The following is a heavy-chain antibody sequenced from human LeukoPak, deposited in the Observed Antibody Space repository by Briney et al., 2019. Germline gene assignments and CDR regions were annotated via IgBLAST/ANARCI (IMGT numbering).Heavy chain of an antibody. CDR1: GFTFSDYY. J-gene: IGHJ4*02. CDR3: ARVPVQLLWQSYYFDY. Sequence: GGSLRLSCAASGFTFSDYYMSWIRQAPGKGLEWVSYISSSGSTIYYADSVKGRFTISRDNAKNSLYLQMNSLRAEDTAVYYCARVPVQLLWQSYYFDYWGQGTLVTVSS. V-gene: IGHV3-11*04. D-gene: IGHD2-2*01. CDR2: ISSSGSTI.